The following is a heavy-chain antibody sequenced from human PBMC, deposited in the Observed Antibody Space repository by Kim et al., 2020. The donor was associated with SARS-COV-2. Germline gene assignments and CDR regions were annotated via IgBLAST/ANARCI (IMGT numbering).Heavy chain of an antibody. J-gene: IGHJ4*02. CDR3: ARGAPTITMVRGVIITFLDY. CDR1: GYTFTSYY. D-gene: IGHD3-10*01. CDR2: INPSGGST. Sequence: ASVKVSCKASGYTFTSYYMHWVRQAPGQGLEWMGIINPSGGSTSYAQKFQGRVTMTRDTSTSTVYMELSSLRSEDTAVYYCARGAPTITMVRGVIITFLDYWGQGTLVTVFS. V-gene: IGHV1-46*01.